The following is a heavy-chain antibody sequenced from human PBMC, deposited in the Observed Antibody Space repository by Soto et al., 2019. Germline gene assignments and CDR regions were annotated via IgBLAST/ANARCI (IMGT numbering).Heavy chain of an antibody. CDR2: THPGESET. V-gene: IGHV5-51*01. Sequence: PGESLKISCQASGYSFTTYWIAWVRQKPGKGLEWMGITHPGESETRYSPSFQGQVTISFDRSTSTAYLQWNSLKASDTAIYYCARRENYYYAYYGMDVWGQGTTVTVSS. CDR1: GYSFTTYW. CDR3: ARRENYYYAYYGMDV. J-gene: IGHJ6*02.